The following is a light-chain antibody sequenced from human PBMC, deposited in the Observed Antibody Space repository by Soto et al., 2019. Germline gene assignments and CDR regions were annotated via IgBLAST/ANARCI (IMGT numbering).Light chain of an antibody. CDR3: TSYTNRGGLWV. J-gene: IGLJ3*02. CDR1: SSDVGAYNY. V-gene: IGLV2-14*01. Sequence: QSALTQPASVSGSPGQSITISCTGTSSDVGAYNYVSWYQQYPGRAPKVIIFEVRKRPSGVSTRFSGSKSGDTASLTISGLQAEDEADYYCTSYTNRGGLWVFGGGTKLTVL. CDR2: EVR.